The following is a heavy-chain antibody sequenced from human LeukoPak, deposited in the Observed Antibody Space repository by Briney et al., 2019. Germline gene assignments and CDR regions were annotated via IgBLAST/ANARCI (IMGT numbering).Heavy chain of an antibody. CDR2: IIPIFGTA. J-gene: IGHJ2*01. Sequence: VKVSCKASGGTFSSYAISWVRQAPGQGLEWMGGIIPIFGTANYAQKFQGRVTITTDESTSTAYMELSSLRSEDTAVYYCARDPSSGWYDWYFDLWGRGTLVTVSS. CDR3: ARDPSSGWYDWYFDL. D-gene: IGHD6-19*01. V-gene: IGHV1-69*05. CDR1: GGTFSSYA.